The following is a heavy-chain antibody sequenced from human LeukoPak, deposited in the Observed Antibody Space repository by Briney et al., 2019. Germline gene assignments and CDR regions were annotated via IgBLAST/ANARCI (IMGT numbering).Heavy chain of an antibody. V-gene: IGHV4-59*01. CDR1: GVSIGSYY. Sequence: SETPSLTCTVSGVSIGSYYWSWIRQPPGKGLEWIGYIYYSGSTNHNPSLKSRVTISVDTSKNQFSLKLSSVTAADTAVYYCARDAGDTPFDYWGQGTLVTVSS. CDR2: IYYSGST. CDR3: ARDAGDTPFDY. J-gene: IGHJ4*02. D-gene: IGHD2-21*01.